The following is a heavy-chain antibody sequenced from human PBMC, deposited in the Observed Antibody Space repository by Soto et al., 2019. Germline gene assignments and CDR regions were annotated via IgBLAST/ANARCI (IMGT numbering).Heavy chain of an antibody. CDR3: ASGIRGIGAAGAVAWFDP. CDR1: GGSFSGYY. J-gene: IGHJ5*02. Sequence: PSETLSLTCGVYGGSFSGYYWSWIRQPPGKGLEWLGEINHVGSTTYNSALKSRVTMSIDTSKKQFSLTLTSVTAADTAVYYCASGIRGIGAAGAVAWFDPWGQGTLVTVSS. CDR2: INHVGST. D-gene: IGHD6-13*01. V-gene: IGHV4-34*01.